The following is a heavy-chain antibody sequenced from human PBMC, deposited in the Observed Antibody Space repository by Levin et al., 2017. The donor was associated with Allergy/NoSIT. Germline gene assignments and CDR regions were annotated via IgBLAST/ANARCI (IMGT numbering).Heavy chain of an antibody. J-gene: IGHJ4*02. V-gene: IGHV2-5*02. CDR3: ARAFVTTWFQFFDS. CDR1: GFSLINDLG. CDR2: VYWDDDK. D-gene: IGHD3-10*01. Sequence: KESGPTLVKPTQTLTLTCTFSGFSLINDLGVGWVRQPPGKALEWLALVYWDDDKRYSPSLESRLTVTKDTSKNQVVLKMTNMDPGDTSTYSRARAFVTTWFQFFDSWGRGTLVTVSS.